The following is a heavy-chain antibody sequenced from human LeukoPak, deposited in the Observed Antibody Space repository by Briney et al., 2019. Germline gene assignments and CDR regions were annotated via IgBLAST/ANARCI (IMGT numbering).Heavy chain of an antibody. CDR1: GYTFTSYG. D-gene: IGHD2-15*01. CDR3: VKSPNRGYCSGGSCYSVLRHEFDY. CDR2: ISAYNGNT. Sequence: ASVKVSCKASGYTFTSYGISWVRQAPGQGLEWMGWISAYNGNTNYAQKLQGRVTMTTDTSTSTAYMELRSLRAEDTAVYYCVKSPNRGYCSGGSCYSVLRHEFDYWGQGTLVTVSS. J-gene: IGHJ4*02. V-gene: IGHV1-18*01.